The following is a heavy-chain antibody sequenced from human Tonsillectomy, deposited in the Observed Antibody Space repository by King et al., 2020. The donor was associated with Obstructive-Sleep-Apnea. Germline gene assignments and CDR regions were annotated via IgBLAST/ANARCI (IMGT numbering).Heavy chain of an antibody. CDR2: VSGSGVST. J-gene: IGHJ4*02. V-gene: IGHV3-23*04. CDR1: GFTFSSYA. D-gene: IGHD3-16*01. CDR3: AKDHVGHY. Sequence: VQLVESGGGLVQPGGSLRLSCAASGFTFSSYAISWVRQAPGKGLEWGSAVSGSGVSTYYADSVKGRLTISRDTSKNTLYLQMNSLRAEDTAVYYCAKDHVGHYWGQGTLVTVSS.